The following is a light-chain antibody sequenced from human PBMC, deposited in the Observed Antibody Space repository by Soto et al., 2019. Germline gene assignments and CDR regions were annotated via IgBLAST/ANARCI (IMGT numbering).Light chain of an antibody. V-gene: IGKV3-15*01. J-gene: IGKJ1*01. Sequence: EIVMTQSPATLSVSPGERATLSCRASQSVFSTLAWYQQRPGQAPRLLIYGSATRATGIPDRFSGSGSGTEFTLTIRSLQSEDSAVYYCQQYHSSPAFGQGTKVEIK. CDR1: QSVFST. CDR3: QQYHSSPA. CDR2: GSA.